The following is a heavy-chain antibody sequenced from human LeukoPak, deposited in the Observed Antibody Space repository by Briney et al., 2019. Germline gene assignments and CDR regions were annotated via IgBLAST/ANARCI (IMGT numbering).Heavy chain of an antibody. D-gene: IGHD1-26*01. V-gene: IGHV3-30*02. Sequence: GGSLRPSCAASGFTFSSYGMHWVRQAPGKGLEWVAFIRYDGSNKYYADSVKGRFTISRDNSKNTLYLQMNSLRAEDTAVYYCAKVFTGRWELFDYYMDVWGKGTTVTISS. CDR1: GFTFSSYG. J-gene: IGHJ6*03. CDR3: AKVFTGRWELFDYYMDV. CDR2: IRYDGSNK.